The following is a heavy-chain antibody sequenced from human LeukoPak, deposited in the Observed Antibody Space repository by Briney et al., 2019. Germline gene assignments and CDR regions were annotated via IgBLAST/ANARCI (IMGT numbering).Heavy chain of an antibody. J-gene: IGHJ4*02. D-gene: IGHD3-22*01. V-gene: IGHV4-34*01. CDR1: GGSFSGYY. CDR2: INHSGST. Sequence: SETLSLTCAVYGGSFSGYYWSWIRQPPGKGLEWIGEINHSGSTNYNPSLKSRVTISVDTSKNQFSLKLSSVTAADTAVYYCAGYDSSGYYYFYWGQGTLVTVSS. CDR3: AGYDSSGYYYFY.